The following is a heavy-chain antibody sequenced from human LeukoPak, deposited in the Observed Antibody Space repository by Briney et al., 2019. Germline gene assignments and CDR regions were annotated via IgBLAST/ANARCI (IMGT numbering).Heavy chain of an antibody. CDR3: EREGGGQGHGWYYDI. CDR1: GCSIISYF. Sequence: PSETLSLTCTGSGCSIISYFWAWIRQPAWEGLDWIGRSYTSGSTDYNPSLKGRVTMSVDPYKNQFSLKLPSVTAADTAVYYCEREGGGQGHGWYYDIWGRGTLVTVSS. V-gene: IGHV4-4*07. J-gene: IGHJ2*01. CDR2: SYTSGST. D-gene: IGHD2-15*01.